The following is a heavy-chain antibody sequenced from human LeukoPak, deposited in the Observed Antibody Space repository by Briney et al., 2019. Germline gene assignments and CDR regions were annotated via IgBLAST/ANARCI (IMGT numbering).Heavy chain of an antibody. D-gene: IGHD2-15*01. CDR3: ARDEGGYFDY. V-gene: IGHV3-30*04. CDR1: GFTFSSYA. CDR2: ISYDGSNK. J-gene: IGHJ4*02. Sequence: PGGSLRLSCAASGFTFSSYAMRWVRQAPGKGLEWVAVISYDGSNKYYADSVKGRFTTSRDNSKNTLYLQMNSLRAEDTAVYYCARDEGGYFDYWGQGTLVTVSS.